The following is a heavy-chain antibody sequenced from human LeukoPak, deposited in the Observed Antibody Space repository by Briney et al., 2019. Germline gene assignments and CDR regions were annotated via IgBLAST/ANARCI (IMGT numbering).Heavy chain of an antibody. CDR2: INPNSGGT. Sequence: ASVKVSCKASGYTFTGYYMHWVRQAPGQGLEWMGWINPNSGGTNYAQKFQGRVTMTRDTSISTAYMELSRLRSDDTAVCYCARGKVSSGIQVWLPSYWGQGTLVTVSS. CDR1: GYTFTGYY. V-gene: IGHV1-2*02. CDR3: ARGKVSSGIQVWLPSY. J-gene: IGHJ4*02. D-gene: IGHD5-18*01.